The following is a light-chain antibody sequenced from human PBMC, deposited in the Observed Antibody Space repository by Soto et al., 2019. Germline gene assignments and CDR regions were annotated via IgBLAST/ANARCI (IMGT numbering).Light chain of an antibody. CDR3: CSNAGSSTYL. CDR2: EVS. CDR1: SSDVGSYNL. J-gene: IGLJ1*01. Sequence: QSALTQPASVSRSPGQSITISCTGTSSDVGSYNLVSWYQQHPGKAPKLMIYEVSKRPSGVSNRFSGSKSGNTASLTISGLQAEDDSDYYCCSNAGSSTYLFGTGTKVTVL. V-gene: IGLV2-23*02.